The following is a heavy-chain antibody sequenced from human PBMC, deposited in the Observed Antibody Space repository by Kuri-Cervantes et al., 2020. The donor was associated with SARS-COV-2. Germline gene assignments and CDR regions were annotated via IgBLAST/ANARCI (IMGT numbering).Heavy chain of an antibody. CDR2: ISSSSSYI. D-gene: IGHD5-18*01. CDR3: ARDKGLGYPFDY. CDR1: GFTFGDYA. J-gene: IGHJ4*02. Sequence: GESLKISCTASGFTFGDYAMSWVRQAPGKGLEWVSSISSSSSYIYYADSVKGRFTISRDNAKNSLYLQMNSLRAEDTAVYYCARDKGLGYPFDYWGQGTLVTVSS. V-gene: IGHV3-21*01.